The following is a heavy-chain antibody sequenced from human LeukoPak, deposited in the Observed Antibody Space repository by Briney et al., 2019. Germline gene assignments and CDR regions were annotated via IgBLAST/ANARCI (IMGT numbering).Heavy chain of an antibody. J-gene: IGHJ4*02. Sequence: GASVKVSCKASGGTFSSYAISWVRQAPGQGLEWMGGIIPIFGTANYAQKLQGRVTMTTDTSTSTAYMELRSLRSDDTAVYYCASARGSSWLFDYWGQGTLVTVSS. CDR1: GGTFSSYA. V-gene: IGHV1-69*05. CDR2: IIPIFGTA. D-gene: IGHD6-13*01. CDR3: ASARGSSWLFDY.